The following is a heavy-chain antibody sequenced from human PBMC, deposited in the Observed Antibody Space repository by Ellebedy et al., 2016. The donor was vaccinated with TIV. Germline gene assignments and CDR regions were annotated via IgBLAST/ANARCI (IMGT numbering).Heavy chain of an antibody. CDR1: GYTFTSFD. J-gene: IGHJ3*02. CDR3: ARDRAEGASSSGFDI. Sequence: ASVKVSXXALGYTFTSFDISWVRQAPGQGLEWMGWINPKSGGTHYAQNFQGRVTVTRDTSISTVYMELSSLTSDDTAVYYCARDRAEGASSSGFDIWGQGTVVTVSS. D-gene: IGHD6-6*01. V-gene: IGHV1-2*02. CDR2: INPKSGGT.